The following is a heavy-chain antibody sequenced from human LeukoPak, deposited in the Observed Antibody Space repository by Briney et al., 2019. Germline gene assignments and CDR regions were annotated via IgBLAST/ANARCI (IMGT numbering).Heavy chain of an antibody. J-gene: IGHJ4*02. V-gene: IGHV4-59*01. Sequence: PSETLSLTCTVSGGSISSYYWSWIRQPPGKGLEWIGYIYYSGSTNYNPSLKSRVTISVDTSKNQFSLRLSSLTAADTAVYYCARGGYYFDYWGQGTLVTVSS. CDR2: IYYSGST. CDR1: GGSISSYY. D-gene: IGHD3-22*01. CDR3: ARGGYYFDY.